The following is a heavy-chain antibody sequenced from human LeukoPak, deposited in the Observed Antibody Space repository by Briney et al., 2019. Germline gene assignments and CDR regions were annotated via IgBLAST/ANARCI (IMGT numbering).Heavy chain of an antibody. Sequence: GGSLRLSCAASGFTFNNYAMTWVRQAPGKGLEWVASIRGSDSTTYYVDSVKGRFTISRDNSRNTLYLQMSSLRAEDTAVYYCAKPYHYRGSNTCYYAFDSWGQGTMVTVSS. CDR3: AKPYHYRGSNTCYYAFDS. V-gene: IGHV3-23*01. CDR2: IRGSDSTT. CDR1: GFTFNNYA. J-gene: IGHJ3*02. D-gene: IGHD2-2*01.